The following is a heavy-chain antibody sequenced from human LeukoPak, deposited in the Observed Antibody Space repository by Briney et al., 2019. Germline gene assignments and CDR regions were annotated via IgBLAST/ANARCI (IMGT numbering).Heavy chain of an antibody. CDR3: AKGGKRLGYCSGGTCYSNYDYYYMDV. Sequence: GGSLRLSCAASGFTFSSYEMNWVRQAPGKGLEWVSYISRISSTIYYADSVKGRITISRDNSKNTLYLQMNSLRAEDTAVYYCAKGGKRLGYCSGGTCYSNYDYYYMDVWGKGTTVSIFS. CDR2: ISRISSTI. D-gene: IGHD2-15*01. CDR1: GFTFSSYE. J-gene: IGHJ6*03. V-gene: IGHV3-48*01.